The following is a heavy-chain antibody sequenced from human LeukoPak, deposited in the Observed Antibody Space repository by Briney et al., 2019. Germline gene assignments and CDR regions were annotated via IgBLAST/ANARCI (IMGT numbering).Heavy chain of an antibody. D-gene: IGHD6-13*01. J-gene: IGHJ4*02. V-gene: IGHV1-69*13. Sequence: GASVKVSCKASGGTFSSYAISWVRQAPGQGLEWMGGIIPIFGTANYAQKFQGRVTITADESTSTAYMELSSLRSEDTAVYYCARVDMAAAGIDYWGQGTLVTASS. CDR1: GGTFSSYA. CDR3: ARVDMAAAGIDY. CDR2: IIPIFGTA.